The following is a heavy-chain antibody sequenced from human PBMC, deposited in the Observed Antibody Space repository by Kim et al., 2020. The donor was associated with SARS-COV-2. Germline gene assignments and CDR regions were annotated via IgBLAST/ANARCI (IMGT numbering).Heavy chain of an antibody. J-gene: IGHJ4*02. CDR3: ARGYLIDY. Sequence: ASVKVSCKASEDTFGNDAINWVRQAPGQGLEWMGWINTKSGNPTYAQGFTGRFVFSLDTSVSTAYLQISSLKAEDTAIYYCARGYLIDYWGQGSLVTVSS. CDR1: EDTFGNDA. D-gene: IGHD3-9*01. V-gene: IGHV7-4-1*02. CDR2: INTKSGNP.